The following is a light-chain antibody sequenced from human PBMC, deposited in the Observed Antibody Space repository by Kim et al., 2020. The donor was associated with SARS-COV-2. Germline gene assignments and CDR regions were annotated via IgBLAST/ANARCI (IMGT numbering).Light chain of an antibody. Sequence: AIQLTQAPSSLSASVGDRVTITCRASQGISSALAWYQQKPGRAPKLLIHDASSLESGVPSRFSDSGSGTEFTLTISSLQPDDFATYYCQQFINFPLTFGGGTKVDIK. CDR2: DAS. J-gene: IGKJ4*01. V-gene: IGKV1D-13*01. CDR1: QGISSA. CDR3: QQFINFPLT.